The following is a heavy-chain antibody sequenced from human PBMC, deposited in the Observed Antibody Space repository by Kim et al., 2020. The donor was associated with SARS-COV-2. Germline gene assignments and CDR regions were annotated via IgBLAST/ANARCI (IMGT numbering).Heavy chain of an antibody. J-gene: IGHJ4*02. D-gene: IGHD6-19*01. V-gene: IGHV7-4-1*02. CDR3: AREFVCGWLMRGTMCNDY. Sequence: ASVKVSCKASGYTFTSYAMNWVRQAPGQGLEWMGWINTNTGNPTYAQGFTGRFVFSLDTSVSTAYLQISSLKAEDTAVYYCAREFVCGWLMRGTMCNDYWGQGTLVTVSS. CDR1: GYTFTSYA. CDR2: INTNTGNP.